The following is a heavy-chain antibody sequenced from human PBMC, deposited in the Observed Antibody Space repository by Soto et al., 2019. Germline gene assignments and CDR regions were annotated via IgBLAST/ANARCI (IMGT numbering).Heavy chain of an antibody. Sequence: EVQVVESGGGLVQPGGSLRLSCAASGFTFSSNSMNWVRQAPGKGLEWISYISSSSSTIYADSVKGRFTIARDKAKNSLYLQMNSLREEVTSVYYCTRVIWSGHLTSDLWGQGTLVTVSS. CDR1: GFTFSSNS. CDR2: ISSSSSTI. CDR3: TRVIWSGHLTSDL. D-gene: IGHD3-3*01. J-gene: IGHJ5*02. V-gene: IGHV3-48*02.